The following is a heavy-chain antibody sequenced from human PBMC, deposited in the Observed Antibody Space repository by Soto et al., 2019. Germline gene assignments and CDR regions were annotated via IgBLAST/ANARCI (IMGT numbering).Heavy chain of an antibody. CDR1: GYTFTSYD. J-gene: IGHJ3*02. CDR2: MNPNSGNT. CDR3: ARGRDSGSPRESFDI. Sequence: GASVKVSCKPSGYTFTSYDINWVRQATGQGLEWMGWMNPNSGNTGYAQKFQGRVTMTRNTSISTAYMELSSLRSEDTAVYYCARGRDSGSPRESFDIWGQGTMVTVSS. V-gene: IGHV1-8*01. D-gene: IGHD1-26*01.